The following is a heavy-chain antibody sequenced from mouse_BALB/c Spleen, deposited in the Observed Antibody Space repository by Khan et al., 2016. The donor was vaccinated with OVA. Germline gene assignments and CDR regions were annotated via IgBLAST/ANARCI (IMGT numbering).Heavy chain of an antibody. Sequence: VQLKESGPGLVAPSQTLSITCTVSGFSLSNYGVHWVRQPPGKGLEWLGVIWAGGSTNHNSALMSRLSISKDDSKSQVVLKMNSLQTDDTAMYYCARAFYNGAWFAYWGQGTLVTVSA. CDR2: IWAGGST. V-gene: IGHV2-9*02. J-gene: IGHJ3*01. D-gene: IGHD1-3*01. CDR1: GFSLSNYG. CDR3: ARAFYNGAWFAY.